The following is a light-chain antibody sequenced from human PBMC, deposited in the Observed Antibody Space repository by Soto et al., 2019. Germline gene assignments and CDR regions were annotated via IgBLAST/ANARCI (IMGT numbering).Light chain of an antibody. CDR1: QSVSNN. J-gene: IGKJ4*01. CDR2: GAS. V-gene: IGKV3-15*01. Sequence: EIVLTRSPGTLSLSPGERATLSWRASQSVSNNYLAWYQQKPGQAPRLLIYGASTRATGIPARFSGSGSGTEFTLTISSLQSEDFAVYYCQQYNNWPPVTFGGGTKVDIK. CDR3: QQYNNWPPVT.